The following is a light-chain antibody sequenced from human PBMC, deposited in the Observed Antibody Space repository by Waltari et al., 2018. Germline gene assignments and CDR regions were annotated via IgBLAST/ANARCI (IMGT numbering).Light chain of an antibody. J-gene: IGKJ1*01. CDR1: QSVSRA. CDR3: QHYVRLPGT. Sequence: EIVLTQSPGTLSLSPGERVTLSCRASQSVSRALAWYQPKPGQAPRLRRYGASSRATGIPDRFSGSGSGTDFSHTISRLEPEDFAVYYCQHYVRLPGTFGQGTKVEIK. V-gene: IGKV3-20*01. CDR2: GAS.